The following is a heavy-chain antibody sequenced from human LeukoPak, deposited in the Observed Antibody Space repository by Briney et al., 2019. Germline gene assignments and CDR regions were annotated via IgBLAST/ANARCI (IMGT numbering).Heavy chain of an antibody. CDR3: ARLGPPVEMATISDY. V-gene: IGHV1-69*01. D-gene: IGHD5-24*01. CDR2: IIPIFGTA. Sequence: VASMKVSCKASGGTFSSYAISWVRHAPGQGLEWMGGIIPIFGTANYAQKFQGRVTITADESTSTAYMELSSLRSEDTAVYYCARLGPPVEMATISDYWGQGTLVTVSS. J-gene: IGHJ4*02. CDR1: GGTFSSYA.